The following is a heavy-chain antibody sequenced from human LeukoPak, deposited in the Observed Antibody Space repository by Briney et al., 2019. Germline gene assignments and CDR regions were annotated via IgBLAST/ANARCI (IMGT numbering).Heavy chain of an antibody. CDR3: AKVGSGCSEFSH. CDR2: ISGSGGST. D-gene: IGHD6-19*01. Sequence: PGGSLRLSCAASGFTFSSYIMSWGRQAPGKGLEWVSAISGSGGSTYYADSVKRRFTISRDNSKNTLNLQMSTLIAEDTAVYYCAKVGSGCSEFSHWAQGTLVPVSS. CDR1: GFTFSSYI. J-gene: IGHJ4*02. V-gene: IGHV3-23*01.